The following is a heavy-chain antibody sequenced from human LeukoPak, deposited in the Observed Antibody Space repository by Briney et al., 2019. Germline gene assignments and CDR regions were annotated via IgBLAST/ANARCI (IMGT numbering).Heavy chain of an antibody. CDR3: ARAKPKNMVRGLIMRRESRYYFDY. D-gene: IGHD3-10*01. V-gene: IGHV1-46*01. CDR1: GYTFTSYY. J-gene: IGHJ4*02. Sequence: ASVKVSCKASGYTFTSYYMHWVRQAPGQGLEWMGIINPSGGSTSCAQKFQGRVTMTRDMSTSTVYMELSSLRSEDTAVYYCARAKPKNMVRGLIMRRESRYYFDYWGQGTLVTVSS. CDR2: INPSGGST.